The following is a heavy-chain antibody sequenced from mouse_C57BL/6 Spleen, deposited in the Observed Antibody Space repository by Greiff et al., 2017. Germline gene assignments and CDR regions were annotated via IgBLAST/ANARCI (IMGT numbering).Heavy chain of an antibody. CDR2: INPNNGGT. V-gene: IGHV1-18*01. CDR1: GYTFTDYN. J-gene: IGHJ1*03. D-gene: IGHD2-4*01. Sequence: VQLQQSGPELVKPGASVKIPCKASGYTFTDYNMDWVKQSHGKSLEWIGDINPNNGGTIYNQKFKGKATLTVDKSSSTAYMELRSLTSEDTAVYYCARKKGLRRADWYFDVWGTGTTVTVSS. CDR3: ARKKGLRRADWYFDV.